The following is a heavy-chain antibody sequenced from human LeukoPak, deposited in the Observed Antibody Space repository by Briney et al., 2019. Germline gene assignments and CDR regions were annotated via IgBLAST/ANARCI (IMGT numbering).Heavy chain of an antibody. CDR2: IYYSGST. V-gene: IGHV4-59*08. J-gene: IGHJ4*02. D-gene: IGHD6-6*01. Sequence: SETLSLTCTVSGGSISSYYWSWIRQPPGKGLEWIGYIYYSGSTNYNPSLKSRVTISVDTSKSQSSLKLSSVTAADTAVYYCARHSSSPLYFDYWGQGTLVTVSS. CDR3: ARHSSSPLYFDY. CDR1: GGSISSYY.